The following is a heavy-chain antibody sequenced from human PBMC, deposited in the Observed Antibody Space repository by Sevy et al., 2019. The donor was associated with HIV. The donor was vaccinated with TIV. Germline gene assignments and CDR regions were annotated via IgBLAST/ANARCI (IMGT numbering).Heavy chain of an antibody. V-gene: IGHV3-33*06. Sequence: GGSLRLSCAASGFTFSRYGIHWVRRAPGKGLEWVAGIWFDGSKKFYVESVKGRFTISRDNSKTMLYLQMNSLRAEDTAVYYCAKDLYEGDAVSNFDSWGQGTLVTVSS. CDR1: GFTFSRYG. J-gene: IGHJ4*02. CDR3: AKDLYEGDAVSNFDS. CDR2: IWFDGSKK. D-gene: IGHD2-21*01.